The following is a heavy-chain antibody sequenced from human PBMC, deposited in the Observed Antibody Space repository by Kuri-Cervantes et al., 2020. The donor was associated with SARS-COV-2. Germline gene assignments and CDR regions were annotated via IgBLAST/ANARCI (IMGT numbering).Heavy chain of an antibody. Sequence: GGSLRLSCAASGFTFDDYAMHWVRQAPGKGLEWVSGISWNSGSIGYADSLKGRFTISRDNAKNSPYLQVNSLRPEDTALYYCARDIGGHDTRTFDYWGQGTLVTVSS. CDR2: ISWNSGSI. CDR1: GFTFDDYA. V-gene: IGHV3-9*01. CDR3: ARDIGGHDTRTFDY. J-gene: IGHJ4*02. D-gene: IGHD5-12*01.